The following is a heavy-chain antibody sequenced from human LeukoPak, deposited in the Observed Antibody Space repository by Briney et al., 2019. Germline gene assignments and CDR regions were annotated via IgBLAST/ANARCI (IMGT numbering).Heavy chain of an antibody. CDR3: AGANPMVDYLGVDP. CDR1: GGSISSYY. J-gene: IGHJ5*02. V-gene: IGHV4-4*07. CDR2: IYTSGST. Sequence: SETLSLTCTVSGGSISSYYWSWIRQPAGKGLEWIGRIYTSGSTNYNPSLKSRVTMSVDTSKNQFSLKLSSVTAADTAVYYCAGANPMVDYLGVDPWGQGTLVTVSS. D-gene: IGHD2/OR15-2a*01.